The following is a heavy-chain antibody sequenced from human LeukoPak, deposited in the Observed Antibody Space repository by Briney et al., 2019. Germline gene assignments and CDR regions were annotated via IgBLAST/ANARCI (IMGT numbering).Heavy chain of an antibody. J-gene: IGHJ4*02. Sequence: GGSLRLSCAASGFTFSSYAMSWVRQAPGKGLEWVSAISGSGGSTYYADSVKGRFIISRDNSKNTLYLQMNSLRAEDTAVYYCARDMEMALFDYWGQGTLVTVSS. CDR2: ISGSGGST. CDR3: ARDMEMALFDY. D-gene: IGHD5-24*01. CDR1: GFTFSSYA. V-gene: IGHV3-23*01.